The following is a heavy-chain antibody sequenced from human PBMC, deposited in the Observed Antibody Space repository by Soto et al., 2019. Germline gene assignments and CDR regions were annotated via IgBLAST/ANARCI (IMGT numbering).Heavy chain of an antibody. CDR1: GFTFSTYW. J-gene: IGHJ4*02. CDR2: INSDGSTT. CDR3: ARDQGYWCGGSGYVAGY. Sequence: EVQLVESGGGLVQPGGSLTLSCAASGFTFSTYWMHWVRQAPGKGLVWVSRINSDGSTTDYADSVRGRFTISRDNAKNTLCLQMNSLRAEDTAVYYCARDQGYWCGGSGYVAGYWGQGSLVTVSS. D-gene: IGHD2-15*01. V-gene: IGHV3-74*01.